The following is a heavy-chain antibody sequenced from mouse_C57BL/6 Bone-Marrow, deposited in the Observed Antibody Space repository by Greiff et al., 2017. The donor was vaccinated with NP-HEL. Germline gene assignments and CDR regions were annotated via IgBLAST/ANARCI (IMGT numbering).Heavy chain of an antibody. J-gene: IGHJ1*03. CDR2: IDPSDSET. V-gene: IGHV1-52*01. CDR1: GYTFTSYW. CDR3: ARDGYSLYWYSDV. Sequence: VQLQQPGAELVRPGSSVKLSCKASGYTFTSYWMHWVKQRPIQGLEWIGNIDPSDSETHYNQKFKDKATLTVDKSSSTAYMQLSSLTSEDSAVYYCARDGYSLYWYSDVWGTGTTVTVSS. D-gene: IGHD2-3*01.